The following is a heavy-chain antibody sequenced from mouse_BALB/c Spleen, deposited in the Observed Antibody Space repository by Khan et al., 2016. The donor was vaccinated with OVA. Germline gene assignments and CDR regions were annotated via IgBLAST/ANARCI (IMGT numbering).Heavy chain of an antibody. CDR2: INPSSGYT. CDR1: GYTFTSYT. Sequence: VQQSGAELARPGASVKMSCKASGYTFTSYTMHWVKQRPGQGLEWIGYINPSSGYTNYNQKFKDKATLTADKSSSTAYMQLSSLTSEDSAVYYCAREGAYYRNDGCLAYWGQGTLVTVSA. D-gene: IGHD2-14*01. J-gene: IGHJ3*01. CDR3: AREGAYYRNDGCLAY. V-gene: IGHV1-4*01.